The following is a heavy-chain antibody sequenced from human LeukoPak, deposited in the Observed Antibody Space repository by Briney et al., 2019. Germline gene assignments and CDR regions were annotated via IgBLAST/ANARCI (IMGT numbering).Heavy chain of an antibody. Sequence: GGSLRLFCAASGFTFSSYAMHWVRQAPGKGLEWVAVISYDGSNKYYADSVKGRFTISRDNSKNTLYLQMNSLRAEDTAVCYCARDGIPYYYGMDVWGQGTTVTVSS. CDR3: ARDGIPYYYGMDV. J-gene: IGHJ6*02. D-gene: IGHD1-26*01. CDR1: GFTFSSYA. V-gene: IGHV3-30-3*01. CDR2: ISYDGSNK.